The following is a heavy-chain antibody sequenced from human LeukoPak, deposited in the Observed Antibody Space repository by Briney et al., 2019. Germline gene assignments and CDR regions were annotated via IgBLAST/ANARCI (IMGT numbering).Heavy chain of an antibody. J-gene: IGHJ1*01. CDR3: ARLDSSGCLSV. CDR1: GGSISGYS. D-gene: IGHD6-19*01. Sequence: SETLSLTCTVSGGSISGYSWTWIRQPPGKGLEWIGYMYYSGSTKYNPSLKSRVTISVDTSKNQFSLKLSSLTAADTAVYYCARLDSSGCLSVWGQGTLVTVSS. V-gene: IGHV4-59*08. CDR2: MYYSGST.